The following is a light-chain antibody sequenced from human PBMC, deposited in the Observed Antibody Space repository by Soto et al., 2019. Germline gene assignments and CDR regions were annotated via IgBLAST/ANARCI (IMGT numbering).Light chain of an antibody. Sequence: QSVLTQPPSVSGAPGQRVTISCTGSSSNIGAGYDVHWYQQLPGTAPKLLIYGNNNRPSGVPDRFSGSKSGTSASLAITGLQAADEADYYCQYYDSSLSGWVFGGGTKLTVL. CDR1: SSNIGAGYD. V-gene: IGLV1-40*01. CDR2: GNN. J-gene: IGLJ3*02. CDR3: QYYDSSLSGWV.